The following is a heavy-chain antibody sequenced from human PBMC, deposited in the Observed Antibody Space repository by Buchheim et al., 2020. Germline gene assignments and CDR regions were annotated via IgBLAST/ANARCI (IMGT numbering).Heavy chain of an antibody. J-gene: IGHJ6*02. CDR2: INHSGST. D-gene: IGHD3/OR15-3a*01. CDR1: GGSFSGYY. CDR3: ASLGFWTYYYGMDV. Sequence: QVQLQQWGAGLLKPSETLSPTCAVYGGSFSGYYWSWIRQPPGKGLEWIGEINHSGSTNYNPSLKSRVTISVDTSKNQFSLKLSSVTAADTAVYYCASLGFWTYYYGMDVWGQGTT. V-gene: IGHV4-34*01.